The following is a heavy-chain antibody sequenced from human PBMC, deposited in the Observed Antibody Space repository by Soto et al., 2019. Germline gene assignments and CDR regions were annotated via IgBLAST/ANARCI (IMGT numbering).Heavy chain of an antibody. CDR3: ARDGGSSGLRVLDY. V-gene: IGHV3-21*01. CDR1: GFTFSSYS. Sequence: PGGSLRLSCAASGFTFSSYSMNWVRQAPGKGLEWVSSISSSSRYIYYADSVKGRFTISRDNAKNSLYLQMNGLRAEDTALYYCARDGGSSGLRVLDYWGQGALVTVSS. D-gene: IGHD3-22*01. J-gene: IGHJ4*02. CDR2: ISSSSRYI.